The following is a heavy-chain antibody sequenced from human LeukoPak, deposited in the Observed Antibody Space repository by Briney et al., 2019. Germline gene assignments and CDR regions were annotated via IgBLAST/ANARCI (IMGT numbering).Heavy chain of an antibody. CDR2: ISYDGSNK. J-gene: IGHJ4*02. D-gene: IGHD1-7*01. CDR3: AKDQNYYFDY. Sequence: GGSLRLSCAASGFTFSGSAMHWVRQAPGKGLEWVAVISYDGSNKYYADSVKGRFTISRDNSKNTLYLQMNSLRAEDTAVYYCAKDQNYYFDYWGQGTLVTVSS. CDR1: GFTFSGSA. V-gene: IGHV3-30*18.